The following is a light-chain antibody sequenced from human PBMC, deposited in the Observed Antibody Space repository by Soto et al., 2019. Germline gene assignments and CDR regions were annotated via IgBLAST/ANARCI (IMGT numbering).Light chain of an antibody. CDR3: QQCSALPLH. V-gene: IGKV1-9*01. J-gene: IGKJ4*01. Sequence: DIQLTQSPSVLSASVGDRVSISCPASQDIAHNLKWYQQKPGRAPKLLIFEKSTLLYGVPSRFSGSGSGTEFTLTSRGLQPEDCATCFCQQCSALPLHFGRGTRVEIK. CDR2: EKS. CDR1: QDIAHN.